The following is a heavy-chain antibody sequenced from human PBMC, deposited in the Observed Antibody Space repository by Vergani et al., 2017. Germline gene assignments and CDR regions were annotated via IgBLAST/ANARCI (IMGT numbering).Heavy chain of an antibody. CDR2: INHSGST. D-gene: IGHD3-22*01. CDR1: GGSFSGYY. V-gene: IGHV4-34*01. Sequence: QVQLQQWGAGLLKPSETLSLTCAVYGGSFSGYYWSWIRQPPGKGLEWIGEINHSGSTNYNPSLKSRVTISVDTSKNQFSLKLSSVTAADTAVYYCARGPKPDSSGYYQRYYYYYYMDVWGKGTTVTVSS. J-gene: IGHJ6*03. CDR3: ARGPKPDSSGYYQRYYYYYYMDV.